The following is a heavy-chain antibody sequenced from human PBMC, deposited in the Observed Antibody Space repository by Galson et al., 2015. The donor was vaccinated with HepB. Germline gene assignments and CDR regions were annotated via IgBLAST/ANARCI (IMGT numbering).Heavy chain of an antibody. J-gene: IGHJ5*02. CDR2: IWYDGSNK. Sequence: SLRLSCAASGFTFSNYGMHWVRQAPGKGLEWVAVIWYDGSNKYYGDSVKGRFTISRDNSKNTLYLQMHSLRAEDTAVYYCVRDQSIAARPGGFDPWGQGTLVTVSS. CDR3: VRDQSIAARPGGFDP. CDR1: GFTFSNYG. D-gene: IGHD6-6*01. V-gene: IGHV3-33*01.